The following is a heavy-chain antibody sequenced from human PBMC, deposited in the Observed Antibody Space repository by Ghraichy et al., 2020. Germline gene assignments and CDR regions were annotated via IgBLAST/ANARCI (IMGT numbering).Heavy chain of an antibody. D-gene: IGHD1-14*01. J-gene: IGHJ5*02. CDR2: VYRGGIT. CDR3: ARCGTTTPYNWFDP. CDR1: GYSISSGYY. V-gene: IGHV4-38-2*01. Sequence: SETLSLTCAVSGYSISSGYYWGWTRQPPGKGLEWIGSVYRGGITYYNPSLKSRVTISVDTSKNQFYLKLSSVTAADTAVYYCARCGTTTPYNWFDPWGQGTLVTVSS.